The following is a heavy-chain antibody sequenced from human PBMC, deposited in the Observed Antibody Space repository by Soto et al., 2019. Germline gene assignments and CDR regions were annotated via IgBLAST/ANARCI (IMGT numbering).Heavy chain of an antibody. CDR3: ATHGFNAGYSSNCFDP. CDR1: GYSFTNYW. D-gene: IGHD2-15*01. V-gene: IGHV5-51*01. J-gene: IGHJ5*02. CDR2: IYPSDSDS. Sequence: GESLKISCKASGYSFTNYWIAWVRQMPGKGLEYMGIIYPSDSDSRYSPSFQGQVTFSADKSINTAYLQWSSLKASDTAMYYCATHGFNAGYSSNCFDPWGQGTLVTVSS.